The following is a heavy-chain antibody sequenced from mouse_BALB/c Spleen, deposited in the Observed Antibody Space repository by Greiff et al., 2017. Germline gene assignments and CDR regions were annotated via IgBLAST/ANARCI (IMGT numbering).Heavy chain of an antibody. V-gene: IGHV1-54*01. Sequence: QVQLKESGAELVRPGTSVKVSCKASGYAFTNYLIEWVKQRPGQGLEWIGVINPGSGGTNYNEKFKGKATLTADKSSSTAYMQLSSLTSDDSAVYFCARSGGSSPVDVWGAGTTVTVSS. CDR3: ARSGGSSPVDV. CDR1: GYAFTNYL. CDR2: INPGSGGT. D-gene: IGHD1-1*01. J-gene: IGHJ1*01.